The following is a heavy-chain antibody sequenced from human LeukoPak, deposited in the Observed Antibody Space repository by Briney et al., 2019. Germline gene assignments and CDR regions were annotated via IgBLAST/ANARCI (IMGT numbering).Heavy chain of an antibody. Sequence: SETLSLTCTVSGGSISSYYWSWIRQPPGKGLEWIGYIYYSGSTNYNPSLKSRVTISVDTSKNQFSLKLSSVTAADTAVYYCAGCKLGSSWFLDYWGQGTLVTVSS. CDR3: AGCKLGSSWFLDY. J-gene: IGHJ4*02. D-gene: IGHD6-13*01. CDR2: IYYSGST. CDR1: GGSISSYY. V-gene: IGHV4-59*01.